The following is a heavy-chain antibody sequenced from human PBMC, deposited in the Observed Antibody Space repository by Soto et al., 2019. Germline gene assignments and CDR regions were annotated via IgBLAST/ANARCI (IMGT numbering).Heavy chain of an antibody. CDR3: AKDGGYFDWLSTYYYYYGMDV. D-gene: IGHD3-9*01. J-gene: IGHJ6*02. Sequence: GGSLRLSCAASGFTFSSYGMHWVHQAPGKGLEWVAVISYDGSNKYYADSVKGRFTISRDNSKNTLYLQMNSLRAEDTAVYYCAKDGGYFDWLSTYYYYYGMDVWGQGXTVTVSS. CDR1: GFTFSSYG. CDR2: ISYDGSNK. V-gene: IGHV3-30*18.